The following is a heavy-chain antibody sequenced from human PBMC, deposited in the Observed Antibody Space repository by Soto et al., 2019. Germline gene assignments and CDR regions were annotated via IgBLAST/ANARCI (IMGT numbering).Heavy chain of an antibody. V-gene: IGHV1-69*13. CDR1: GGTFSSYA. CDR3: ARGGQWLVLTPFWFDP. CDR2: IIPIFGTA. J-gene: IGHJ5*02. D-gene: IGHD6-19*01. Sequence: ASVKVSCKASGGTFSSYAISWVRQAPGQGLEWMGGIIPIFGTANYAQKFQGRVTITADESTSTAYMELSSLRSEDTAVYYCARGGQWLVLTPFWFDPWGQGTLVTVSS.